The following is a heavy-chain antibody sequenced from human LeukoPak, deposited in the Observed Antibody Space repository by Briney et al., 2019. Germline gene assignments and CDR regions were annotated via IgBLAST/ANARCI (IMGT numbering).Heavy chain of an antibody. CDR1: GFTVSNNY. D-gene: IGHD1-26*01. J-gene: IGHJ3*02. CDR2: LYKVGNT. CDR3: ARGLVVGGTGVWAFDI. Sequence: GGSLKLSCAASGFTVSNNYMSLVRQAPGYGLGVVLVLYKVGNTFYADFVKGRFTISRDNSKNTLYLQINSLGAEDTALYYCARGLVVGGTGVWAFDIWGQGTMVTVSS. V-gene: IGHV3-66*01.